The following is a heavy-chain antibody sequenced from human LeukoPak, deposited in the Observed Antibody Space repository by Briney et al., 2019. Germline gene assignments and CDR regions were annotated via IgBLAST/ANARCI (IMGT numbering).Heavy chain of an antibody. CDR3: ARDRGLSGYDLCDY. D-gene: IGHD5-12*01. J-gene: IGHJ4*02. V-gene: IGHV3-7*01. CDR2: IKHDGSEK. CDR1: NFTLSNNW. Sequence: GGSLSLSCAASNFTLSNNWLNWFRKAPGKGLKWLPTIKHDGSEKHYVDSVEGRFTISRDNAMNSLYLQMNSLRAEDTAVYYCARDRGLSGYDLCDYWGQGTLVTVSS.